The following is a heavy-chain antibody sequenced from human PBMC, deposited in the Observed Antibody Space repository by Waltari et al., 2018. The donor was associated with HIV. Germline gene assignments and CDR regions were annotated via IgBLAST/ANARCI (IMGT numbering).Heavy chain of an antibody. CDR2: INPNSGGT. CDR3: AREGWDYDMLTGPLDY. V-gene: IGHV1-2*02. CDR1: GYTFTGYS. J-gene: IGHJ4*02. Sequence: QVQLVQSGAEVKKPGASVKVSCKASGYTFTGYSMHWVRQAPGQGLEWMGWINPNSGGTNDAQKFQGRVTMTRDTSISTAYMELSRLRSDDTAVYYCAREGWDYDMLTGPLDYWGQGTLVTVSS. D-gene: IGHD3-9*01.